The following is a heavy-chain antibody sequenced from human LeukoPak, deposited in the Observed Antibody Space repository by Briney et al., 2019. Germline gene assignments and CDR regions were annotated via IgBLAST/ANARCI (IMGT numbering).Heavy chain of an antibody. Sequence: SETLSLTRTVSGGSITSHYRSWLRQPPGMGLEWIANNYYTGNTNYNPSLKSRVTISVDTSKNHFSLKMSSVTAADRAVYYCASTIFGMVPTQRCYMVVWGKGATVTVSS. D-gene: IGHD3-3*01. V-gene: IGHV4-59*08. CDR1: GGSITSHY. CDR2: NYYTGNT. CDR3: ASTIFGMVPTQRCYMVV. J-gene: IGHJ6*03.